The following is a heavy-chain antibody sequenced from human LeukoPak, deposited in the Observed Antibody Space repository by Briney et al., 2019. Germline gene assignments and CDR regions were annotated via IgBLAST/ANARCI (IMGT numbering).Heavy chain of an antibody. CDR3: ARDPYPSYYYDSSGYSAVGKNWFDP. CDR1: GYTFIKYG. V-gene: IGHV1-18*01. CDR2: ISADNGNR. J-gene: IGHJ5*02. D-gene: IGHD3-22*01. Sequence: ASVKVSCKGSGYTFIKYGISWVRQAPGQGLEWMGWISADNGNRNYAQNLQGRVTITADESTNTAYMELSSLRSEDTAVYYCARDPYPSYYYDSSGYSAVGKNWFDPWGQGTLVTVSS.